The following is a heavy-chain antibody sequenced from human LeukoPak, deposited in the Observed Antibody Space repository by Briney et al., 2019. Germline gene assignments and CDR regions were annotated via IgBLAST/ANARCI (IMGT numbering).Heavy chain of an antibody. J-gene: IGHJ5*02. CDR2: ISSSGSTI. V-gene: IGHV3-48*03. Sequence: GGSLRLSCAASGFTFSSYEMNWVRQAPGKGLEWVSYISSSGSTIYYADSVKGRFTISRDNAKNSLYLQMNSLRAEDTAVYYGARDRHYYDSSGYPNWFDPWGQGTLVTVSS. CDR3: ARDRHYYDSSGYPNWFDP. D-gene: IGHD3-22*01. CDR1: GFTFSSYE.